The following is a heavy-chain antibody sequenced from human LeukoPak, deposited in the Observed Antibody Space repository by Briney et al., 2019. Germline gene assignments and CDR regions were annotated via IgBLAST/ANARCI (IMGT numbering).Heavy chain of an antibody. D-gene: IGHD6-13*01. CDR3: ASQQQLVQYFQH. V-gene: IGHV4-34*01. J-gene: IGHJ1*01. CDR1: GGSFSGYY. Sequence: PSETLSLTCAVYGGSFSGYYWSWIRQPPGKGLEWIGEINQSGSTNYNPSLKSRVTISVDTSKNQFSLKLSSVTAADTAVYYCASQQQLVQYFQHWGQGTLVTVSS. CDR2: INQSGST.